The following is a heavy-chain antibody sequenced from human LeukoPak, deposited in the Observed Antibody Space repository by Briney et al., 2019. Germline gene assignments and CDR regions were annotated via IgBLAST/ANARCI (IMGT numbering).Heavy chain of an antibody. CDR2: ISAYNGNT. V-gene: IGHV1-18*01. D-gene: IGHD2-15*01. Sequence: GASVKVSCKASGYTFTSYGISWVRQAPGQGLEWMGWISAYNGNTNYAQKLQGRVTMTTDTSTSTAYMELRSLRSDDTAVYYCARVSPRTRIVVVVAARGNYFDYWGQGTLVTVSS. CDR1: GYTFTSYG. CDR3: ARVSPRTRIVVVVAARGNYFDY. J-gene: IGHJ4*02.